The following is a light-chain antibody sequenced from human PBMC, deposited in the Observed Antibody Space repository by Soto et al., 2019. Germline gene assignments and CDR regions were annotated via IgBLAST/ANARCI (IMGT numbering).Light chain of an antibody. CDR1: QSVSSW. V-gene: IGKV1-5*01. Sequence: DIQMTQSPSTLSASVGDRVTITCRASQSVSSWLAWYQQKPGKAPKFLIYDASSLESGVPSRFSGSGSGTEFTLSISSLQPDDFATYYCHQYDSYPRTFGQGTKVE. CDR2: DAS. CDR3: HQYDSYPRT. J-gene: IGKJ1*01.